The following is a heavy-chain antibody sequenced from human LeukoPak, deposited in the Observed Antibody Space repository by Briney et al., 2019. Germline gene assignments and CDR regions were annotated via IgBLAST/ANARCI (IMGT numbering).Heavy chain of an antibody. CDR3: AKENDFWSGKGIDY. J-gene: IGHJ4*01. Sequence: GGSLRLSCAASGFTFSSYGMHWVRQAPGKGLEWVAVIWYDGSNKYYADSVKGRFTISRDNSKNTLYLQMNSLRAEDTAVYYCAKENDFWSGKGIDYWGHGTLVTVSS. CDR2: IWYDGSNK. CDR1: GFTFSSYG. V-gene: IGHV3-33*06. D-gene: IGHD3-3*01.